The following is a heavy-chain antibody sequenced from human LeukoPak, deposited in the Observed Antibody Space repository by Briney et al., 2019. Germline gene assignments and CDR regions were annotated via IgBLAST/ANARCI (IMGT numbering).Heavy chain of an antibody. Sequence: GGSLRLSCAASGFTFSSYSMKWVRQAPGKGLEWVSSISSSSGYIYYADSVKGRFTISRDNAKNSLYLQMNSLRAEDTAVYYCARASVVPAATESDYWGQGTLVTVSS. V-gene: IGHV3-21*01. J-gene: IGHJ4*02. CDR1: GFTFSSYS. CDR2: ISSSSGYI. D-gene: IGHD2-2*01. CDR3: ARASVVPAATESDY.